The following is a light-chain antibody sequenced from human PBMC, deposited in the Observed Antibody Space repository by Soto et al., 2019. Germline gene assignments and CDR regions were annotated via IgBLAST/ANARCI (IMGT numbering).Light chain of an antibody. J-gene: IGLJ1*01. V-gene: IGLV2-14*03. CDR2: DVT. CDR3: SSYTTRNTEV. CDR1: SSDVGAFNY. Sequence: LTQPASVSGSPGQSISISCIGTSSDVGAFNYVSWYQHHPGKAPQLIIYDVTSRPSGISNRFSASKSGNTASLTISGLQAEDEADYYCSSYTTRNTEVFGTGTKVTVL.